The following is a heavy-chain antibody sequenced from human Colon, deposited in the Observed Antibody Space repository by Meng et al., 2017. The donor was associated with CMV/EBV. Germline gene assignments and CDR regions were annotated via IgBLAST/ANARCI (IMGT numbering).Heavy chain of an antibody. V-gene: IGHV3-11*04. J-gene: IGHJ6*02. CDR2: ISNSGGTI. D-gene: IGHD2-15*01. CDR3: ARGADVMVAATPKNYYYYNMDV. Sequence: GESLKISCAASGFTFSDYYMTWIRQAPGKGLEWISYISNSGGTISYADSVKGRFTISRDNANNSLSLQMSSLRVEDTAVYYCARGADVMVAATPKNYYYYNMDVWGQGTTVTVSS. CDR1: GFTFSDYY.